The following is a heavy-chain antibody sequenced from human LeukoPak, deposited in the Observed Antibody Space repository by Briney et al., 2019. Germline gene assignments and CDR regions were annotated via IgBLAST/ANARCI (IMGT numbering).Heavy chain of an antibody. CDR2: IFYSGST. CDR1: GDSISSSSYY. D-gene: IGHD6-19*01. V-gene: IGHV4-39*07. Sequence: SETLSLTCTVSGDSISSSSYYWGWIRQPPGKGLEWIGSIFYSGSTYYNPSLKSRITISVDTSKNQFSLKLSSVTAADTAVYYCARGQRGYSSGWYPIWGQGTMVTVSS. CDR3: ARGQRGYSSGWYPI. J-gene: IGHJ3*02.